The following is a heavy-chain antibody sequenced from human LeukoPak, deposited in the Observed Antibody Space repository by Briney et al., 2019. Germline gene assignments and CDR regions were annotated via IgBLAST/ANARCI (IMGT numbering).Heavy chain of an antibody. Sequence: PSETLSLTCAVYGGSFSGFYWSWIRQPPGKGLEWIGEISHRGNTNYNPSLKSRVTISLDKSTNHFSLKLSSVTAADTAVYYCAREYTSSSTAFDIWGQGTMVTVSS. J-gene: IGHJ3*02. CDR2: ISHRGNT. V-gene: IGHV4-34*01. CDR1: GGSFSGFY. D-gene: IGHD6-6*01. CDR3: AREYTSSSTAFDI.